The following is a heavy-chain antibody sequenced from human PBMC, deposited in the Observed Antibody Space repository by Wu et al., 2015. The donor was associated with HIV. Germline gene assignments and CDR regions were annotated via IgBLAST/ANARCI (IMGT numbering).Heavy chain of an antibody. CDR3: ARDMFRLLYRDTLRAFDI. CDR2: ISAYNGNT. J-gene: IGHJ3*02. V-gene: IGHV1-18*01. CDR1: GYTFTSYG. Sequence: QVQLVQSGAEVKKPGASVKVSCKASGYTFTSYGISWVRQAPGQGLEWMGWISAYNGNTNYAQKLQGRVTMTTDTSTSTAYMELRSLRSDDTAVYYCARDMFRLLYRDTLRAFDIWGQGTMVTVSS. D-gene: IGHD3-3*01.